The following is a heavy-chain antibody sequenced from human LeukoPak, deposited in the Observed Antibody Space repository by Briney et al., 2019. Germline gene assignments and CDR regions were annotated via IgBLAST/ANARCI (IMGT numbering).Heavy chain of an antibody. Sequence: SETLSLTCTVSGGSISSYYWSWIRQPPGKGLEWIGYIYYSGSTNYNPSLKSRVTISVDTSKNQFSLKLSSVTAADTAVYYCARGKRDGYNFDYWGQGTLVTVSS. J-gene: IGHJ4*02. V-gene: IGHV4-59*01. CDR1: GGSISSYY. D-gene: IGHD5-24*01. CDR2: IYYSGST. CDR3: ARGKRDGYNFDY.